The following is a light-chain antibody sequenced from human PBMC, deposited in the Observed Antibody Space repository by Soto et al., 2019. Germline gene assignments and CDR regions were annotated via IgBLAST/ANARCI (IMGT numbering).Light chain of an antibody. CDR3: FSYAGTYTLV. J-gene: IGLJ3*02. CDR2: DVG. Sequence: QSALPQPRSVSGSPGQSGTISCTGSSTNVGGYDFVSWYQPHPGKAPKLMISDVGERPSGVPDRFSGSKSANSAALTISGLQAEDEADYYCFSYAGTYTLVFGGGTKLTV. CDR1: STNVGGYDF. V-gene: IGLV2-11*01.